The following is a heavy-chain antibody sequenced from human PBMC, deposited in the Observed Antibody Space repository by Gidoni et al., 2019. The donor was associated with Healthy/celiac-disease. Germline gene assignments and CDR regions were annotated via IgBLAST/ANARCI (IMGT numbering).Heavy chain of an antibody. J-gene: IGHJ4*02. CDR2: INSDWSST. Sequence: EVQLVESGGGLVQPGGSLRLSCAASGFPFSSYCMNGVRQAPGKGLVWVSRINSDWSSTSYADSVKGRFTISRDNAKNTLYLQMNSLRVEDTAVYYCASLIVGAPMTLYYFDYWGQGTLVTVSS. D-gene: IGHD1-26*01. V-gene: IGHV3-74*01. CDR3: ASLIVGAPMTLYYFDY. CDR1: GFPFSSYC.